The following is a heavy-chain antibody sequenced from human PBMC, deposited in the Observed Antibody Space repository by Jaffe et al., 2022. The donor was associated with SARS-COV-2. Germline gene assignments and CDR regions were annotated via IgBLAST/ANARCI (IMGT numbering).Heavy chain of an antibody. CDR1: GYTFTNYA. Sequence: QVQLVQSGAEVKKPGASVKVSCKASGYTFTNYAIHWVRQAPGQTLEWMAWINGGSGNTKYSQKFQGRVTITRDTSASTAYMELSSLRSEDTAVYYCARDFWGGYSYGYSFFDPWGQGTLVTVSS. J-gene: IGHJ5*02. CDR2: INGGSGNT. CDR3: ARDFWGGYSYGYSFFDP. D-gene: IGHD5-18*01. V-gene: IGHV1-3*01.